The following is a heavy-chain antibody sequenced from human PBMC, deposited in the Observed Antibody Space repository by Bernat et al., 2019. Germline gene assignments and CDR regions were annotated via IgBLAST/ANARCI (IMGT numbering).Heavy chain of an antibody. D-gene: IGHD2-15*01. J-gene: IGHJ2*01. CDR3: ARGVYCSGGSGYSRTLLSWYFDL. Sequence: QVQLVESGGGVVQPGRSLRLSCAASGFTFSSYAMHWVRQAPGKGLEWVAVISYDGSNKYYADSVKGGLTISRDNSRNTLYLQMNSLRAEDTAVYYWARGVYCSGGSGYSRTLLSWYFDLWGRGTLVTVSS. CDR1: GFTFSSYA. V-gene: IGHV3-30-3*01. CDR2: ISYDGSNK.